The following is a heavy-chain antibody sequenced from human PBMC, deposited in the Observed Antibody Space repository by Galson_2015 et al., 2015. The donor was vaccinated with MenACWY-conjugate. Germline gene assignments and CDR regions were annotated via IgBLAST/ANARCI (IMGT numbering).Heavy chain of an antibody. CDR1: GDRFTNYW. D-gene: IGHD6-19*01. J-gene: IGHJ4*02. CDR3: AMSTATGWYVRLDS. Sequence: QSGAEVKKPGESLKISCEHSGDRFTNYWIGWVRQMPGKGLECMGILYPGDSETRYSPSFQGQVTISADKSTSTAYLQWSSLRASDTAIYYCAMSTATGWYVRLDSWGQGTLVTVSS. V-gene: IGHV5-51*01. CDR2: LYPGDSET.